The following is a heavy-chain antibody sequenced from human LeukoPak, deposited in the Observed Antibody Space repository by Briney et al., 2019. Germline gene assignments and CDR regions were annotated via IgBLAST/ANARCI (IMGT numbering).Heavy chain of an antibody. D-gene: IGHD6-13*01. CDR3: ARERIATASAGDY. J-gene: IGHJ4*02. V-gene: IGHV3-9*01. Sequence: GGSLRLSCAASGFTFDDYAMHWVRRAPGKGLEWVSGISWNSGSIGYADSVKGRFTISRDNAKNSLYLQMNSLRGEDTALYYCARERIATASAGDYWGQGTLVTVSS. CDR2: ISWNSGSI. CDR1: GFTFDDYA.